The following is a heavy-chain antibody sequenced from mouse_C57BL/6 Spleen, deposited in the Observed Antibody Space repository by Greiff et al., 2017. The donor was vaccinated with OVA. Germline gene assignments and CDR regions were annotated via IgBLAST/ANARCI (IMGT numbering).Heavy chain of an antibody. CDR1: GYTFTDYN. J-gene: IGHJ4*01. CDR2: INPNNGGT. Sequence: EVQLQQSGPELVKPGASVKIPCKASGYTFTDYNMDWVKQSHGKSLEWIGDINPNNGGTIYNQKFKGKATLTVDKSSSTAYMELRSLTSEDTAVYYCARDTTVGGYYDAMDYWGQGTSVTVSS. CDR3: ARDTTVGGYYDAMDY. D-gene: IGHD1-1*01. V-gene: IGHV1-18*01.